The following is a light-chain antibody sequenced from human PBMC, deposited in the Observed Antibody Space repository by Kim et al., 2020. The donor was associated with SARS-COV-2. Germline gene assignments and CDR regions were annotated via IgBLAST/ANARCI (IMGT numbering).Light chain of an antibody. CDR3: NSLDSHDNVV. CDR2: GKN. J-gene: IGLJ2*01. CDR1: SLRSYY. V-gene: IGLV3-19*01. Sequence: SSELTQDPAVSVAFGQTVRITCQGDSLRSYYATWYQQKPGQAPILVIYGKNNRLSGIPDRFSGFSSGNTASLTITGTQSVDEADYSRNSLDSHDNVVFGG.